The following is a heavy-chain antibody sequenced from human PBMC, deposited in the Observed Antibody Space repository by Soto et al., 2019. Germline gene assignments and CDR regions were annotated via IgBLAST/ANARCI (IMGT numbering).Heavy chain of an antibody. CDR2: IIPIIGTA. CDR1: GGTFSSYA. J-gene: IGHJ4*02. Sequence: GASVKVSCKASGGTFSSYAISWVRQAPGQGLEWMGGIIPIIGTANYAQEFQGRVTITADASTSTAYMELSSLRSEDTAVYYCARGPGGPDGPGDYWGQGTLVPVSS. CDR3: ARGPGGPDGPGDY. V-gene: IGHV1-69*13. D-gene: IGHD2-15*01.